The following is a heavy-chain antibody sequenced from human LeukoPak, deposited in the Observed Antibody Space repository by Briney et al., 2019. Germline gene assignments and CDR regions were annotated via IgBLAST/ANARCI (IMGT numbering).Heavy chain of an antibody. D-gene: IGHD2-2*01. CDR2: ISGSGGST. V-gene: IGHV3-23*01. J-gene: IGHJ4*02. Sequence: PGGSLRLSCAASGFTFSSYAMSWVRQAPGKGLEWVSAISGSGGSTYYADSVKGRFTISRDNSKNTLYLQMNSLRAEDTAVYYCAKDRESLVNVVVPAATEFDYWGQGTLVTVSS. CDR1: GFTFSSYA. CDR3: AKDRESLVNVVVPAATEFDY.